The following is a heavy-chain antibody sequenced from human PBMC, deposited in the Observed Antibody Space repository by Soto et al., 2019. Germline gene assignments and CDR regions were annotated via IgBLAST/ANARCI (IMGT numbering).Heavy chain of an antibody. CDR2: ISYDGSNK. D-gene: IGHD4-17*01. Sequence: SCKASGFTFSSYAMHWVRQAPGKGLEWVAVISYDGSNKYYADSVKGRFTISRDNSKNTLYLQMNSLRAEDTAVYYCARGRMTTVTGDAFDIWGQGTMVTVSS. V-gene: IGHV3-30-3*01. CDR1: GFTFSSYA. J-gene: IGHJ3*02. CDR3: ARGRMTTVTGDAFDI.